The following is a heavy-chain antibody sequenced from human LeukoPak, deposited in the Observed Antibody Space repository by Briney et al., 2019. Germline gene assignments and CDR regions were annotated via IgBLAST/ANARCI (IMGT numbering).Heavy chain of an antibody. CDR3: ARGVVVVAANDY. V-gene: IGHV3-48*03. D-gene: IGHD2-15*01. J-gene: IGHJ4*02. CDR1: GFTFSSYE. CDR2: ISSSGSTI. Sequence: GGSLRLSCAASGFTFSSYEMNWVRQAPGKGLEWVSYISSSGSTIYYADSVKGRFTISRDNAKNSLYLQINSLRAEDTAVYYCARGVVVVAANDYWGQGTLVTVSS.